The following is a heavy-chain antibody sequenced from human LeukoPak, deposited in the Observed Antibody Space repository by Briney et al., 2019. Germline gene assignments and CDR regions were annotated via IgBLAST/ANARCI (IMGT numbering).Heavy chain of an antibody. CDR3: TKSDWFDP. V-gene: IGHV3-74*01. Sequence: GGSLRLSCAASGFTFSAYWMHWVRQAPGKGLVWVSRIKSDGSSTSYADSVKGRFTISRDSAKNTLYLQMNNLRAEDTAMYYCTKSDWFDPWGQGTLVTVSS. J-gene: IGHJ5*02. CDR2: IKSDGSST. CDR1: GFTFSAYW.